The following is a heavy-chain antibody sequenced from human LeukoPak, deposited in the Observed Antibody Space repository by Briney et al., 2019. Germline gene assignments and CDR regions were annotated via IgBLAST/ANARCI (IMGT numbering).Heavy chain of an antibody. Sequence: PGGSLTLSCAASGITVSSNYMSWVRQAPGKGLEWVSVIYSSGNTHYADPVRGRFTISRDNSKNMVYLQMNSLRAEDTAVYYCASGSTTVQGVIMYNWGQGTLVTVSS. V-gene: IGHV3-53*01. CDR2: IYSSGNT. CDR1: GITVSSNY. J-gene: IGHJ4*02. D-gene: IGHD3-10*01. CDR3: ASGSTTVQGVIMYN.